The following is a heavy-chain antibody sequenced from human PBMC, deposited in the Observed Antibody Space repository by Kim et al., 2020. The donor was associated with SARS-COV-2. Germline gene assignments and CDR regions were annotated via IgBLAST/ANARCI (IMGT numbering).Heavy chain of an antibody. V-gene: IGHV4-59*08. CDR1: GVSISSYY. CDR3: ARHEVGRAAGGAFDP. CDR2: ISYSGST. D-gene: IGHD6-13*01. Sequence: SETLSLTCTVSGVSISSYYWSWIRQPPGKGLEWIGYISYSGSTNYNPSLKSRVTISVDTSKNQFSLKLSSVTVADTAVYYCARHEVGRAAGGAFDPWGQG. J-gene: IGHJ5*02.